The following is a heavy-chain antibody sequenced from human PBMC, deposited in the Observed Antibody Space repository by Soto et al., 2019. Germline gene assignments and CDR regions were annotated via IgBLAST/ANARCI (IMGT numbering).Heavy chain of an antibody. CDR2: IKQDGSEK. V-gene: IGHV3-7*04. D-gene: IGHD6-19*01. CDR1: GFTFSSYW. CDR3: ARASSGWYQTIFDY. Sequence: GGSLRLSCAASGFTFSSYWMSWVRQAPGKGLEWVANIKQDGSEKYYVDSVKGRFTISRDNAKNSLYLQMNSLRAEDTAVYYCARASSGWYQTIFDYWGQGTLVTVSS. J-gene: IGHJ4*02.